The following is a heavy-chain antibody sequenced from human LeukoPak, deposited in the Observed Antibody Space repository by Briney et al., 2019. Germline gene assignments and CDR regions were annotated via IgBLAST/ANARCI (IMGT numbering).Heavy chain of an antibody. J-gene: IGHJ4*02. CDR1: GYTFTSYD. D-gene: IGHD3-9*01. V-gene: IGHV1-8*01. Sequence: ASVKVSCKASGYTFTSYDINWVRQATGQGLEWMGWMNPNSGNTGYAQKFQGRVTMTRNTSISTAYMELSSLRSEDTAVYYCARAYDILTGPDYWGQGTLVTVSS. CDR3: ARAYDILTGPDY. CDR2: MNPNSGNT.